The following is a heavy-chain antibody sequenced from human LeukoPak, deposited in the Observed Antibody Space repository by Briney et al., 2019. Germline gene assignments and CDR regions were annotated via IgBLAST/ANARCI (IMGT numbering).Heavy chain of an antibody. CDR3: ARGPRYSSSWYRYYYYGMDV. CDR1: GGSFSGYY. V-gene: IGHV4-34*01. D-gene: IGHD6-13*01. CDR2: INHSGST. Sequence: SETLSLTCAVYGGSFSGYYWSWIRQPPGKGLEWIGEINHSGSTNYNPSLKSRVTISVDTSKNQFSLKLSSVTAADTAVYYCARGPRYSSSWYRYYYYGMDVWGQGTTVTVSS. J-gene: IGHJ6*02.